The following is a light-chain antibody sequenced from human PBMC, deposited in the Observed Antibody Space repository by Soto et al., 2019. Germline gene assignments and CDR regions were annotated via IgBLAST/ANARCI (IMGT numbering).Light chain of an antibody. CDR3: QQYNNWPPYT. V-gene: IGKV3-15*01. CDR1: QSVSSN. J-gene: IGKJ2*01. Sequence: EIVMTQSPATLSVSPVERATLSCRASQSVSSNLAWYQQKPGQAPRLLIYGVSTRATGIPARFSGSGSGTEFTLTISSLQSEDFAVYHCQQYNNWPPYTFGQGTKLEIK. CDR2: GVS.